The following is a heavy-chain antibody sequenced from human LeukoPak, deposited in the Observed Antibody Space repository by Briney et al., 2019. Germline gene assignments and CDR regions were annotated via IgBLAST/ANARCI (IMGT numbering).Heavy chain of an antibody. D-gene: IGHD5-18*01. CDR3: ASMVDTAMVTSAFDI. J-gene: IGHJ3*02. V-gene: IGHV1-2*02. Sequence: ASVKVSCKASGYTFTGYYMHWVRQAPGQGLEWMGWINPNSGGTNYAQKFQGRVTITADKSTSTAYMELSSLRSEDTAVYYCASMVDTAMVTSAFDIWGQGTMVTVSS. CDR1: GYTFTGYY. CDR2: INPNSGGT.